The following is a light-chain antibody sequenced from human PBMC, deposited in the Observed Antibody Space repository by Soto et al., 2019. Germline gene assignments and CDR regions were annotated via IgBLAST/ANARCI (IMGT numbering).Light chain of an antibody. CDR1: QSVDTN. V-gene: IGKV3-15*01. J-gene: IGKJ2*01. Sequence: IVMTQSPATLSVSPGERATLSCRASQSVDTNLAWYQQKPGQAPRLLIHSASTRATGVPARFSGSVSGTEFTLTISSLQSEDFAVYYCHHQNYWPSFGKGTNLQIK. CDR2: SAS. CDR3: HHQNYWPS.